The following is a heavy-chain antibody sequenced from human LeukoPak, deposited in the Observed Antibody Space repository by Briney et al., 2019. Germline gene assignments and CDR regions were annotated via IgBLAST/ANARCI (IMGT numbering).Heavy chain of an antibody. CDR1: GGTFSSYA. CDR3: ARGVDGGNSDWFDP. Sequence: SVKVSCKASGGTFSSYAVSWVRQAPGQGLEWMGRIIPILGIANYAQKFQGRVTITADKSTSTAYMELSSLRSEDTAVYYCARGVDGGNSDWFDPWGQGTLVTVSS. V-gene: IGHV1-69*04. D-gene: IGHD4-23*01. CDR2: IIPILGIA. J-gene: IGHJ5*02.